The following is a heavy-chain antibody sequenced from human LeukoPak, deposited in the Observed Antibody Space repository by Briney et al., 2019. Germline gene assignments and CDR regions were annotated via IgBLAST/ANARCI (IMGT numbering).Heavy chain of an antibody. CDR3: ARGNILTGYCFDF. J-gene: IGHJ4*02. CDR2: IYYSGST. CDR1: GGSISSSSYY. D-gene: IGHD3-9*01. Sequence: SETLSLTCTVSGGSISSSSYYWGWIRQPPGKGLEWIGSIYYSGSTYHNPSLKSRATISTDTSKNQFSLRLSSVTAADTAVYYCARGNILTGYCFDFWGQGALVTVSS. V-gene: IGHV4-39*07.